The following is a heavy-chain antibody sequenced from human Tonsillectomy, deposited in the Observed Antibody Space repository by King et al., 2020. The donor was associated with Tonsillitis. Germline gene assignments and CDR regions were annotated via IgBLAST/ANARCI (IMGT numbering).Heavy chain of an antibody. Sequence: GQLVQSGAEVKKPGSSVKVSCKAAGGTFSSYARSWVRQAPGQGLEGMGGIIPFFGIAHYAQKFQDRVTITADESTATAYLDLSSLRSDDTAVFYCARSERGLEYNWNFPFDYWGQGTLVTVSS. CDR2: IIPFFGIA. CDR3: ARSERGLEYNWNFPFDY. CDR1: GGTFSSYA. J-gene: IGHJ4*02. V-gene: IGHV1-69*01. D-gene: IGHD1-7*01.